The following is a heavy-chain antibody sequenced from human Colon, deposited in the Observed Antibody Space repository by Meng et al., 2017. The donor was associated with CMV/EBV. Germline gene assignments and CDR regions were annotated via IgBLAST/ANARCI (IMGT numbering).Heavy chain of an antibody. CDR1: GFTFSSYW. CDR3: AKDRYENSVNYFDS. Sequence: GESLKISCAASGFTFSSYWMSWVRQAPGKGLEWVANIKQDGSEKYYVDSVKGRFTISRDNAKNSLYLQMNSLRAEDTAVYYCAKDRYENSVNYFDSWGQGTLVTVSS. CDR2: IKQDGSEK. V-gene: IGHV3-7*01. D-gene: IGHD5/OR15-5a*01. J-gene: IGHJ4*02.